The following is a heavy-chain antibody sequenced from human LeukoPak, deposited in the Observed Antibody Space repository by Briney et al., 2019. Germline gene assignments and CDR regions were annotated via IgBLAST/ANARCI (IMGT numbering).Heavy chain of an antibody. Sequence: GGSLRLSCAASGFTFSSYWMHWVRQAPGKGLVWVSRINTDGSSTSYADSVKGRFTISRDNSKNTLYLQMNSLRAEDTAVYYCARGGKTYYYGSGSPLDYWGQGTLVTVSS. V-gene: IGHV3-74*01. CDR2: INTDGSST. CDR1: GFTFSSYW. J-gene: IGHJ4*02. D-gene: IGHD3-10*01. CDR3: ARGGKTYYYGSGSPLDY.